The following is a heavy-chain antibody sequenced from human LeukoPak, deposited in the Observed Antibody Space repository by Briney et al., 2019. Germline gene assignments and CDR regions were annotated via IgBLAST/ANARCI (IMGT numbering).Heavy chain of an antibody. D-gene: IGHD3-22*01. V-gene: IGHV5-51*01. J-gene: IGHJ3*02. CDR2: IYPGDSDI. Sequence: GESLKISCKGSGYSFTSYWIGWVRQMPGKGLEWMGIIYPGDSDIRYSPSLQGQVTISADKSISTAYLHWSSLKASDTATYYCARRYYYDTSGPGSAFDIWGQGTMVTVSS. CDR3: ARRYYYDTSGPGSAFDI. CDR1: GYSFTSYW.